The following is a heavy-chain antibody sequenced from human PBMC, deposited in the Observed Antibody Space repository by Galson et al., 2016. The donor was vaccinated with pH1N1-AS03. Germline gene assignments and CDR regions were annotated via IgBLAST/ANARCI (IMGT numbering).Heavy chain of an antibody. V-gene: IGHV3-23*01. CDR3: AKGMTKVTSIYGMDV. J-gene: IGHJ6*02. CDR1: GFSFSSYA. CDR2: ISASGGST. Sequence: SLRLSCAASGFSFSSYAMSWVRRAPGKGLEWISGISASGGSTNYVESVKGRFTISRDNSRNTLDLQMNSLRADDTAIYYCAKGMTKVTSIYGMDVWGQGTTVSVSS. D-gene: IGHD4-17*01.